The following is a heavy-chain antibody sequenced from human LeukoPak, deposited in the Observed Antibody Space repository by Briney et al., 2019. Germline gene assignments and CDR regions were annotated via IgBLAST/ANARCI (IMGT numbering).Heavy chain of an antibody. CDR1: GGSISSSSYY. Sequence: SETLSLTCTVSGGSISSSSYYWGWIRQPPGKGLEWIGSIYYSGSTYYNPSHNSRVTICVDTSKNQFSLKLSSVAAADAAVYYCARHRLQSAPRFDYWGQGTLVTVSS. CDR3: ARHRLQSAPRFDY. J-gene: IGHJ4*02. V-gene: IGHV4-39*01. CDR2: IYYSGST.